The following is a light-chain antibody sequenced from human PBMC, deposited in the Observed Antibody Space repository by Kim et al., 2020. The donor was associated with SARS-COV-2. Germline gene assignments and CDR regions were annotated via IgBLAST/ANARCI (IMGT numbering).Light chain of an antibody. CDR3: NSPESNNNML. J-gene: IGLJ2*01. Sequence: SSELTQDPAVSVALGHTVRITCQGDSLRSYYATWYQQKPGQAPTIVIYGRNNRLSGITDRFYGSSSGNTASLTSTGTQAGDEADYYCNSPESNNNMLFGGGT. CDR1: SLRSYY. V-gene: IGLV3-19*01. CDR2: GRN.